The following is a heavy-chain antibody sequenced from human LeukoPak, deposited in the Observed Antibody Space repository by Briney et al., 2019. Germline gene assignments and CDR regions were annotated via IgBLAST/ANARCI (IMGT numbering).Heavy chain of an antibody. CDR3: ARGGGDYSLLTYYYYYYMDV. Sequence: GGSLRLSCAASGFTFSSYSMNWVRQAPGKGLEWVSYISSSSSTIYYTDSVKGRFTISRDNAKNSLYLQMNSLRAEDTAVYYCARGGGDYSLLTYYYYYYMDVWGKGTTVTVSS. CDR2: ISSSSSTI. CDR1: GFTFSSYS. V-gene: IGHV3-48*01. D-gene: IGHD4-11*01. J-gene: IGHJ6*03.